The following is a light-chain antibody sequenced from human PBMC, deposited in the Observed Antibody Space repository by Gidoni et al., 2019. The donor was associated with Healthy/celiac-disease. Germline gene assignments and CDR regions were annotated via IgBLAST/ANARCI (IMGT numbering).Light chain of an antibody. J-gene: IGLJ3*02. CDR2: WNK. CDR3: AAWDASLTGWV. CDR1: SSNIGSHA. Sequence: QSMLKQPPSSSETPGQGVTMSCSGSSSNIGSHAVNWYHHLPGTAPKLLIYWNKQRPSGVPDRFSGSKSGTSASLAISRLRSEDEAAYYCAAWDASLTGWVFGGGTKLTVL. V-gene: IGLV1-44*01.